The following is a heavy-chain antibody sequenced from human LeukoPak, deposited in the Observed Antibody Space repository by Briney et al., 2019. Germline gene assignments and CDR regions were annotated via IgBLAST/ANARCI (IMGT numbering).Heavy chain of an antibody. CDR3: ASYYGPGRTDY. J-gene: IGHJ4*02. V-gene: IGHV4-4*07. CDR1: GGSVSSYY. D-gene: IGHD3-10*01. CDR2: IYTSGAT. Sequence: SETLSLTCTVSGGSVSSYYWSWIRQPAGKGLEWIGCIYTSGATNYNPSLKSRVTMSVDTSRNQFSLKLSSVTVADTAVYYCASYYGPGRTDYWGQGTLVTVSS.